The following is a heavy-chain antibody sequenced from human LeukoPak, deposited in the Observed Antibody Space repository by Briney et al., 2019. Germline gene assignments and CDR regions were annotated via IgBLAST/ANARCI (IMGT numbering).Heavy chain of an antibody. CDR3: AKGVHSSGWWGSPPHEYLDY. D-gene: IGHD6-19*01. J-gene: IGHJ4*02. Sequence: PGTSLRLSCAVSGFTFSSFGMHWVRQAPGKGLEWVANVWTDGISKYYADSVKGRFTISRDNSKSTLYLQMDSLTVEDTAVYYCAKGVHSSGWWGSPPHEYLDYWGQGTLVTVSS. CDR2: VWTDGISK. V-gene: IGHV3-33*06. CDR1: GFTFSSFG.